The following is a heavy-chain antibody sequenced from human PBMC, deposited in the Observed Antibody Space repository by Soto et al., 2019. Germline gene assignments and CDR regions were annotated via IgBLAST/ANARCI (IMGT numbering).Heavy chain of an antibody. V-gene: IGHV3-74*01. CDR3: ARDFEY. J-gene: IGHJ4*02. Sequence: EVQLVESGGGLVQPGGSLRLSCEASGFTFSTFWMHWVRQAPGKGLVWVSRINSDGSSTNYADSVKGRVTITRDNDKNTLCLQVHRLRPEGRAVYYCARDFEYWGQGTLVTVSS. CDR2: INSDGSST. CDR1: GFTFSTFW.